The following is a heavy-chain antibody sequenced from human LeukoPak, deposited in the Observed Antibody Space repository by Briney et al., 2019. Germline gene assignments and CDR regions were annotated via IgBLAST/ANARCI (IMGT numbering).Heavy chain of an antibody. J-gene: IGHJ5*02. Sequence: GASVKVSCKASGYTFTGYYMHWVRQAPGQGLEWMGWINPNSGGTNYAQKFQGRVTMTRDTSISTAYMELSRLRSDDTAVYYCARERVAANNWFDPWGQGTLVTVSS. CDR1: GYTFTGYY. CDR2: INPNSGGT. V-gene: IGHV1-2*02. CDR3: ARERVAANNWFDP. D-gene: IGHD2-15*01.